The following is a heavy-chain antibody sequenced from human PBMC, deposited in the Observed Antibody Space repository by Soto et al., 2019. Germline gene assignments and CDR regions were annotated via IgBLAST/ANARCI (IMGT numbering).Heavy chain of an antibody. CDR1: GGSISSGDYY. CDR2: IYHSGST. D-gene: IGHD4-17*01. Sequence: QVQLQESGPGLVKPSQTLSLTCTVSGGSISSGDYYWSWVRQPPGKGLEWIGYIYHSGSTYQNPSLKSRFTISVDTSKNQFSLKVNSVTAADTAVYYCARTTVTSLGRVFDYWGQGTLVTVSS. V-gene: IGHV4-30-4*01. CDR3: ARTTVTSLGRVFDY. J-gene: IGHJ4*02.